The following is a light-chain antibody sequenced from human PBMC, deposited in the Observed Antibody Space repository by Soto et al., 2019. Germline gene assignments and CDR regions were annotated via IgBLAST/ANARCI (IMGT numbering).Light chain of an antibody. CDR2: GAS. J-gene: IGKJ2*01. Sequence: EIVLTQSPGTLSLSPGERATLSCRASQSVDSSYLAWYQQKPGQAPRLLIYGASSRATGIPDRFSGSGSGTDFTLTISRLEPEDFAVFHCQQYGRSPYTFGQGTKLEIK. CDR1: QSVDSSY. V-gene: IGKV3-20*01. CDR3: QQYGRSPYT.